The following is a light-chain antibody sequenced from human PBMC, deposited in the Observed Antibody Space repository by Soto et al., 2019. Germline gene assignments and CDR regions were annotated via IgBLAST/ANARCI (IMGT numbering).Light chain of an antibody. J-gene: IGKJ4*01. V-gene: IGKV1-39*01. CDR3: QQSYSTPLP. Sequence: DIQMTQSPSSLSASVGDRVTITCRASQSISSYLNWYQQKPGKAPKLLIYAASSLQSGVPARFSGSGSGTDFNLTISSLQPEDFATYYYQQSYSTPLPVGGGTKVEIK. CDR1: QSISSY. CDR2: AAS.